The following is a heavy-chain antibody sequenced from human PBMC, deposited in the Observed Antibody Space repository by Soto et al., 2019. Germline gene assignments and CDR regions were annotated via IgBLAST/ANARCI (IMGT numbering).Heavy chain of an antibody. Sequence: QVQLVESGGGVVQPGTSLRLSCAASGFIFNSYSIHWVRQAPGKGLEWVAVISYDGNTQYYGDSLKGRFIVSRENSKNTAYLQMNDLRADATAVYYCAKVSRASQISTPDFAPGGQGPLVPVSS. CDR2: ISYDGNTQ. D-gene: IGHD2-21*02. CDR3: AKVSRASQISTPDFAP. CDR1: GFIFNSYS. J-gene: IGHJ5*02. V-gene: IGHV3-30-3*01.